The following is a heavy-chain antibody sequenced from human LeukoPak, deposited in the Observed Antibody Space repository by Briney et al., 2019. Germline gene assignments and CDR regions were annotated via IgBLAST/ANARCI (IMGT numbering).Heavy chain of an antibody. CDR3: ASALDSSGYYRYYYYYMDV. D-gene: IGHD3-22*01. V-gene: IGHV1-2*02. J-gene: IGHJ6*03. CDR2: INPNSGGT. Sequence: ASVNVSFKATRYTFTDYHMHWVRQAPGQGLDWMGWINPNSGGTKYAQKFQGSVILTRDTPIRTAYMELSRLRYDDTAVHYCASALDSSGYYRYYYYYMDVWGKGTTVTVSS. CDR1: RYTFTDYH.